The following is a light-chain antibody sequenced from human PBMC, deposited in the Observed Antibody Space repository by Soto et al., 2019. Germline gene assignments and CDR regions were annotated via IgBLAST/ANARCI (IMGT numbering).Light chain of an antibody. J-gene: IGLJ1*01. CDR3: NSYAGSNVYV. CDR2: EVS. V-gene: IGLV2-8*01. CDR1: SSDGGGYNY. Sequence: QSVLAQPPSASGSPGQSFTISCPGTSSDGGGYNYVSWYQQHPGKAPKLMIYEVSKRPSGVPDRFSGSKSGNTASLTVSGLQAEDEADYYCNSYAGSNVYVFGTGTKVTVL.